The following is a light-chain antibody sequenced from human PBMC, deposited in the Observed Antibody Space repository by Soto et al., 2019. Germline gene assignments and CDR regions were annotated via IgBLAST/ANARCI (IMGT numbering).Light chain of an antibody. CDR3: QTWGTGIHVV. V-gene: IGLV4-69*01. Sequence: QPVLTQSPSASASLGASVTLTCNLSSGHSSYAIAWHQQQPEKGPRYLMRLNSDGSHSKGDGIPDRFSGSSSGAERYLTISSLQSEDEADYYCQTWGTGIHVVFGGGTKLTVL. CDR2: LNSDGSH. J-gene: IGLJ2*01. CDR1: SGHSSYA.